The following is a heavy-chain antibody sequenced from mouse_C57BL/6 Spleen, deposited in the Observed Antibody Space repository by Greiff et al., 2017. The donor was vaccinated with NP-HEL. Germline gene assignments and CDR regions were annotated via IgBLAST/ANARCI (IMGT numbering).Heavy chain of an antibody. Sequence: QVQLKESGAELVRPGASVTLSCKASGYTFTDYEMHWVKQTPVHGLEWIGAIDPETGGTAYNQKFKGKAILTADKSSSTAYMELRSLTSEDSAVYYCTREEITTVVANYFDYWGQGTTLTVSS. CDR1: GYTFTDYE. J-gene: IGHJ2*01. CDR2: IDPETGGT. V-gene: IGHV1-15*01. CDR3: TREEITTVVANYFDY. D-gene: IGHD1-1*01.